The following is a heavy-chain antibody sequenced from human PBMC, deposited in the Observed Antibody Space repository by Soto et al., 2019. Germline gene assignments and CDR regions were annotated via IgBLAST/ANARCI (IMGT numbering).Heavy chain of an antibody. V-gene: IGHV1-2*04. CDR2: INPKSAGT. Sequence: QVQLVQSGAEVTKPGASVKVSCRASGYTFNGYFIHWVRQAPGQGLEWMGWINPKSAGTNYVQRFQGWVTITGDTSIGTAHMELSRLRPDDTAVYYCATGRKDDYVGVYGLDVWGQGTTVTVSS. D-gene: IGHD4-17*01. CDR3: ATGRKDDYVGVYGLDV. J-gene: IGHJ6*02. CDR1: GYTFNGYF.